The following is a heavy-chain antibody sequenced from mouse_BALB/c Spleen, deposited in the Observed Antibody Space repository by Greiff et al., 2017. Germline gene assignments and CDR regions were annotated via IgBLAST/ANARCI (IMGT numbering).Heavy chain of an antibody. CDR2: IDPANGNT. CDR3: ARDYYGNPGDYFDY. CDR1: GFNIKDTY. J-gene: IGHJ2*01. V-gene: IGHV14-3*02. Sequence: EVKLQESGAELVKPGASVKLSCTASGFNIKDTYMHWVKQRPEQGLEWIGRIDPANGNTKYDPKFQGKATITADTSSNTAYLQLSSLTSEDTAVYYCARDYYGNPGDYFDYWGQGTTLTVSS. D-gene: IGHD2-1*01.